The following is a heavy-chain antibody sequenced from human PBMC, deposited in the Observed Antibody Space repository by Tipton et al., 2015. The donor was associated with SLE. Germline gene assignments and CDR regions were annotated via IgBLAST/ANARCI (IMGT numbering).Heavy chain of an antibody. CDR2: IYHSGNT. CDR3: ARESGYRYGYDYYYYGMDV. V-gene: IGHV4-4*02. CDR1: GGSISSSNW. Sequence: TLSLTCAVSGGSISSSNWWSWVRQPPGKGLEWIGEIYHSGNTYYNPSLKSRVSISLDKSKNQFSLNLSSVTAADTAVYYCARESGYRYGYDYYYYGMDVWGQGTTVTVSS. J-gene: IGHJ6*02. D-gene: IGHD5-18*01.